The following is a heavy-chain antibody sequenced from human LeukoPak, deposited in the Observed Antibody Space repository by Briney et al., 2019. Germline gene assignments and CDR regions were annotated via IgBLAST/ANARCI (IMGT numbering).Heavy chain of an antibody. CDR1: GFTFSTYA. V-gene: IGHV3-64*01. Sequence: GGSLRLSCAASGFTFSTYAMHWVRQAPGKGLEYVSVISSNGGSTYYANSVKGRFTISRDNSKNTLYLQMGSLRAEDMPVYYCARDGLGSSSWSYFDYWGQGTLVTVSS. CDR3: ARDGLGSSSWSYFDY. CDR2: ISSNGGST. J-gene: IGHJ4*02. D-gene: IGHD6-13*01.